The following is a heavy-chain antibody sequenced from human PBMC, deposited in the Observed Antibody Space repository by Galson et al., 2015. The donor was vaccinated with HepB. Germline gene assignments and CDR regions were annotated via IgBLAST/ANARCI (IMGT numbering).Heavy chain of an antibody. D-gene: IGHD6-19*01. Sequence: SLRLSCAASGFTFSSYAMHWVRQAPGKGLEWVAVISYDGSNKYYADSVKGRFTISRDNSKNTLYLQMNSLRAEDTAVYYCARDSSEVKGYAFDIWGQGTMVTVSS. V-gene: IGHV3-30*04. J-gene: IGHJ3*02. CDR1: GFTFSSYA. CDR3: ARDSSEVKGYAFDI. CDR2: ISYDGSNK.